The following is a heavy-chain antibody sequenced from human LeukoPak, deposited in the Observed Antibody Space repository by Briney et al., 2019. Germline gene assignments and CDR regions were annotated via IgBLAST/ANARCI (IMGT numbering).Heavy chain of an antibody. Sequence: PGASLRLSCAASGFTFSSYWMHWVRQAPGKGLVWVSRVHSDGSSTSYADSVRGQFTMSRDNAKNTLYLQMNSLRADDTAGYYCARGWITAGAYYDYWGQGTLVTVSS. CDR3: ARGWITAGAYYDY. D-gene: IGHD6-13*01. CDR2: VHSDGSST. CDR1: GFTFSSYW. V-gene: IGHV3-74*01. J-gene: IGHJ4*02.